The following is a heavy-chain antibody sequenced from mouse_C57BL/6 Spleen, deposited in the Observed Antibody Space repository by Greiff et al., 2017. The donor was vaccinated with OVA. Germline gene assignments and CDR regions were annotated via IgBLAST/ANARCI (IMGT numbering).Heavy chain of an antibody. CDR2: IYPGDGDT. Sequence: VKLVESGAELVKPGASVKISCKASGYAFSSYWMNWVKQRPGQGLEWIGQIYPGDGDTNYNGKFKGKATLTADKSSSTAYMQLSSLTAVYSAVYFRTRSGAQAFSWVAYWGQGTLVTVSA. CDR1: GYAFSSYW. CDR3: TRSGAQAFSWVAY. J-gene: IGHJ3*01. D-gene: IGHD3-1*01. V-gene: IGHV1-80*01.